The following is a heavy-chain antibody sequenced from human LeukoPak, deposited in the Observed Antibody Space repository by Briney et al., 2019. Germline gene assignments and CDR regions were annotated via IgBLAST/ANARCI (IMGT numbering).Heavy chain of an antibody. CDR1: GFTFSSYG. CDR3: AKGNSGYDFPDY. CDR2: ISYDGSNK. V-gene: IGHV3-30*18. D-gene: IGHD5-12*01. Sequence: GGSLRLSCAASGFTFSSYGMHWVRQAPGKGLEWVAVISYDGSNKYYADSVKGRFTISRDNSKNTLYLQMNSLRAEDTAVYYCAKGNSGYDFPDYWGQGTLVTVSS. J-gene: IGHJ4*02.